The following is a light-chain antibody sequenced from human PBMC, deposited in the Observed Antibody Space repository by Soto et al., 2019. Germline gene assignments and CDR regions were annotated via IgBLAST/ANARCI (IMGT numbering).Light chain of an antibody. CDR2: GAS. CDR1: QSVSSNY. J-gene: IGKJ1*01. Sequence: EIVLTQSPGTLSLSPGERATLSCRASQSVSSNYLAWYQQKPGQAPRLLIYGASTRSTGIPDRFSGSGSGTDCTLTISRLESEDFAVYYCQQYGSSPPWTFGQGSQVEIK. V-gene: IGKV3-20*01. CDR3: QQYGSSPPWT.